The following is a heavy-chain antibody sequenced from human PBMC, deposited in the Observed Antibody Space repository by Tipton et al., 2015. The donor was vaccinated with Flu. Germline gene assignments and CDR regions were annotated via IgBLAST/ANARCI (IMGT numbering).Heavy chain of an antibody. CDR2: ISSSSSYI. CDR3: ASLYPSINAFDI. CDR1: GFTFSSYS. D-gene: IGHD2-21*01. V-gene: IGHV3-21*01. J-gene: IGHJ3*02. Sequence: SLRLSCAASGFTFSSYSMNWVRQAPGKGLEWVSSISSSSSYIYYADSVKGRFTISRDNAKNSLYLQMNSLRAEDTAVYYCASLYPSINAFDIWGQGTMVTVSS.